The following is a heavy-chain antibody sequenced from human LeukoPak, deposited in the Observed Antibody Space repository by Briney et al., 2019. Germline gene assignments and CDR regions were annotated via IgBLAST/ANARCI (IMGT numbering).Heavy chain of an antibody. Sequence: GSSVKVSCKASGGTFSSYAISWVRQAPGQGLEWMGGIIPIFGTANYAQKFQGRVTITADESTSTAYMELSSLGSEDTAVYYCARDRDGAVAGFDYWGQGTLVTVSS. CDR3: ARDRDGAVAGFDY. V-gene: IGHV1-69*01. J-gene: IGHJ4*02. D-gene: IGHD6-19*01. CDR2: IIPIFGTA. CDR1: GGTFSSYA.